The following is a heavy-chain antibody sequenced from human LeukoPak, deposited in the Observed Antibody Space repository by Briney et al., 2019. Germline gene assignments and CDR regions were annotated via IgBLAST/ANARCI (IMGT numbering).Heavy chain of an antibody. CDR2: ISWNSGNI. D-gene: IGHD5-18*01. V-gene: IGHV3-9*01. J-gene: IGHJ4*02. CDR3: AKGRGYNYGYIFGYFDY. Sequence: GGSLRLSCAASGFTFADYAMHWVRRTPGKGLEWVSGISWNSGNIDYADSVKGRFAISRDNAKNSLYLQMNSLRAEDTALYYCAKGRGYNYGYIFGYFDYWGQGTLVTVSS. CDR1: GFTFADYA.